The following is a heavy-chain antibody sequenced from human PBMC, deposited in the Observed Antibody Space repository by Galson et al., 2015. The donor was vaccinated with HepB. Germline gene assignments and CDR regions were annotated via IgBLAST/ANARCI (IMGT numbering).Heavy chain of an antibody. CDR1: GFTFRNYD. CDR3: ARARPHSQIEGAPPYGMDV. V-gene: IGHV3-13*01. Sequence: SMRLSCAASGFTFRNYDMHWVRQTTGKGLEWVSAIGTAGDTYYPGSMQDRFTISRENAKNSLYLQMNSLRAGDTAVYYCARARPHSQIEGAPPYGMDVWGQGTTVTVSS. CDR2: IGTAGDT. D-gene: IGHD1-26*01. J-gene: IGHJ6*02.